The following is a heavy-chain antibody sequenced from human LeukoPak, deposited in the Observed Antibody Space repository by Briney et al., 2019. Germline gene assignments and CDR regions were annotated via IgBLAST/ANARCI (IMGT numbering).Heavy chain of an antibody. CDR2: ISGSGGST. D-gene: IGHD5-18*01. CDR3: ARRVDTAMVAGLGY. V-gene: IGHV3-23*01. CDR1: GGSISSYY. Sequence: ETLSLTCTVSGGSISSYYWSWIRQPAGKGLEWVSAISGSGGSTYYADSVKGRFTISRDNAKNTLYLQMNSLRAEDTAVYYCARRVDTAMVAGLGYWGQGTLVTVSS. J-gene: IGHJ4*02.